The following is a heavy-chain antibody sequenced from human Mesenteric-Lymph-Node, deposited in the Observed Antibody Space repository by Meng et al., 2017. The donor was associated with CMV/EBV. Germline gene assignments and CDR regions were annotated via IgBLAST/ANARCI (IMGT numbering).Heavy chain of an antibody. V-gene: IGHV3-72*01. CDR2: TRNKANSYTT. D-gene: IGHD1-7*01. Sequence: GESLKISCAASGFTFSDHYMDWVRQAPGKGLEWVGRTRNKANSYTTEYAASVKGRFTISRDDSKNSLYLQMNSLRAEDTAVYYCARNAGDWNYYYYYYGMDVWGQGTTVTVSS. CDR3: ARNAGDWNYYYYYYGMDV. J-gene: IGHJ6*02. CDR1: GFTFSDHY.